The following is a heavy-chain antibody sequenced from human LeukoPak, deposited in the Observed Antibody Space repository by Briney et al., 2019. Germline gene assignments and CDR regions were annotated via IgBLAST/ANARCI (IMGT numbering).Heavy chain of an antibody. CDR3: ATPFDDTPEFDY. J-gene: IGHJ4*02. D-gene: IGHD3-9*01. Sequence: GGSLRLSCVASGFTFSRYAMSWVRQAPGKGLEWVSAISGSGGSTYYADSVKGRFTISRDNSKNTLYLQMNSLRAEDTAVYYCATPFDDTPEFDYWGQGTLVTVSS. CDR1: GFTFSRYA. CDR2: ISGSGGST. V-gene: IGHV3-23*01.